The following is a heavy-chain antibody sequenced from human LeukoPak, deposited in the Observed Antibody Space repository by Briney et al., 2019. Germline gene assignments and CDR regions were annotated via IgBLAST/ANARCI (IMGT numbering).Heavy chain of an antibody. J-gene: IGHJ4*02. CDR3: ARNKEGKSLDY. Sequence: ASVKVSCKASGYTFTDYYIHWVRQAPGQGLGWMAWMNPNSGGTSYAQKFQGRVTMTRDTSISTAYMELSRLRFDDTAVYYCARNKEGKSLDYWGQGILVTVSS. V-gene: IGHV1-2*02. CDR2: MNPNSGGT. CDR1: GYTFTDYY.